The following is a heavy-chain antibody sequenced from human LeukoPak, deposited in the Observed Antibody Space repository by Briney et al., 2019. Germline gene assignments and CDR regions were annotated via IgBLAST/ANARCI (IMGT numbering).Heavy chain of an antibody. V-gene: IGHV3-23*01. CDR1: GFRFSGYA. CDR3: AKGSAYYDFYYMVV. Sequence: GGSLRLSCAGSGFRFSGYAVSWVRQAPGKGLDWVSTISGSGDTTYYADSVKGRFAISRDNAKNTLDLQMNSLTAEDTAVYYCAKGSAYYDFYYMVVCGKGTTVTVSS. CDR2: ISGSGDTT. J-gene: IGHJ6*03.